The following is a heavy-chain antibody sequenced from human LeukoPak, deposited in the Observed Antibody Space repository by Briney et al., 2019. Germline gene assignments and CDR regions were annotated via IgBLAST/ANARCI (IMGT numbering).Heavy chain of an antibody. D-gene: IGHD5-12*01. Sequence: ASVKVSCKASGYTFTSYDFNWVRQATGQGLEWMGWMNPNSGNTGYAQKFQGRVTMTRNTSISTAYMELSSLRSEDTAVYYCARGRGGYDDYYFDYWGQGTLVTVSS. CDR1: GYTFTSYD. CDR2: MNPNSGNT. V-gene: IGHV1-8*01. J-gene: IGHJ4*02. CDR3: ARGRGGYDDYYFDY.